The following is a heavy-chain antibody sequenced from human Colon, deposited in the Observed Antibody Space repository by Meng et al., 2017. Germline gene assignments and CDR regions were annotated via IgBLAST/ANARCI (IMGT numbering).Heavy chain of an antibody. CDR3: ARARELWGRPLPSPFDY. Sequence: QITLKESGPTLVKPTQTLTLTGTISGFALSGVTVAWIRQPPGKALECLAVIYWDDDKRYRTSLESRLTITKETSKNQVVLTMTNVDPVDTATYYCARARELWGRPLPSPFDYWGPGTLVTVSS. V-gene: IGHV2-5*02. J-gene: IGHJ4*02. CDR2: IYWDDDK. D-gene: IGHD7-27*01. CDR1: GFALSGVT.